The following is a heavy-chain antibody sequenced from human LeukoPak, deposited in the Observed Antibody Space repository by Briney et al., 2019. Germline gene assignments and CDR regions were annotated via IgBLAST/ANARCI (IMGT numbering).Heavy chain of an antibody. CDR3: AKVGIGEVTAIRVGAYAFDI. CDR2: TSGSGGST. Sequence: GGSLRLSCAASGFTFSSYAMSWVRQAPGKGLEWVSATSGSGGSTYYADSVKGRFTISRDNSKNTLYLQMNSLRAEDTAVYYCAKVGIGEVTAIRVGAYAFDIWGQGTMVTVSS. J-gene: IGHJ3*02. D-gene: IGHD2-21*02. CDR1: GFTFSSYA. V-gene: IGHV3-23*01.